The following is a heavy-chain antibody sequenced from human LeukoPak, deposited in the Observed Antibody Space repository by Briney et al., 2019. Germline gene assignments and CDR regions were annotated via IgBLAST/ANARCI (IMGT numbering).Heavy chain of an antibody. CDR2: INHSGST. D-gene: IGHD2-15*01. V-gene: IGHV4-34*01. CDR3: ARSPWDIVVVVAVPLFDY. J-gene: IGHJ4*02. CDR1: GGSFSGYY. Sequence: SETLSLTCAVYGGSFSGYYWSWLRQPPGKGLEWIGEINHSGSTNYNPSLKSRVTISVDTSKNQFSLKLSSVTAADTAVYYCARSPWDIVVVVAVPLFDYWGQGTLVTVSS.